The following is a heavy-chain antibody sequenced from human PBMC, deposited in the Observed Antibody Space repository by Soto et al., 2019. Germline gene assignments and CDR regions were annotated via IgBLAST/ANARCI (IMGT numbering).Heavy chain of an antibody. CDR2: ISGSDGST. J-gene: IGHJ4*02. CDR3: VRVNFRGTQLWLEAFDY. Sequence: GSLRLSCAASGFTFNNYVMAWVLQAPGKGLEWVSGISGSDGSTLYADSVKGRFSISRDNSKNTLYLQMNSLRAGDTAVYYCVRVNFRGTQLWLEAFDYWGRGTLVTVSS. V-gene: IGHV3-23*01. D-gene: IGHD3-10*01. CDR1: GFTFNNYV.